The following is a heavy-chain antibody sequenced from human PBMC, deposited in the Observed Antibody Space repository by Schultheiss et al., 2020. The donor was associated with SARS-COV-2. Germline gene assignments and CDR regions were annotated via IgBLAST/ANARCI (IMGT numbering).Heavy chain of an antibody. CDR1: GGSISSYY. CDR3: ATWDLGYYGMDV. Sequence: SETLSLTCTVSGGSISSYYWSWIRQPPGKGLEWIGYIYYSGSTNYNPSLKSRLTISVDTPKNQFSLKLSSVTAADTAVYYCATWDLGYYGMDVWGQGTTVTVSS. V-gene: IGHV4-59*08. CDR2: IYYSGST. J-gene: IGHJ6*02. D-gene: IGHD1-26*01.